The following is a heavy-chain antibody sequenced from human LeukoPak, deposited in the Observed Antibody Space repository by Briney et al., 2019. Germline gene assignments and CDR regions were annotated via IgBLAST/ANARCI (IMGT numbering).Heavy chain of an antibody. CDR1: GGSFSGYY. CDR3: ASSTVTTQTFDY. CDR2: INHSGST. Sequence: SETLSLTCAVYGGSFSGYYWSWIRQPPGKGLEWIGEINHSGSTNYNPSLKSRVTISVDTSKNQFSLKLSSVTAADTAVYYCASSTVTTQTFDYWGQGTLVTVSS. D-gene: IGHD4-17*01. V-gene: IGHV4-34*01. J-gene: IGHJ4*02.